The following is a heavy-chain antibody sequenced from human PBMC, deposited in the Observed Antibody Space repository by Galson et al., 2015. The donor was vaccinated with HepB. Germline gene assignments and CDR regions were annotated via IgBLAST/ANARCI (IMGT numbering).Heavy chain of an antibody. Sequence: SVKVSCKASGYTFTTYAINWVRQAPGQGLEWMGWINTNTGNPTYAQAFTGRFVFSLDTSVSTAYLQISSLKAEDTAVYYCARYNYDNSGANWLDPWGQGTLVTVSS. D-gene: IGHD3-22*01. CDR1: GYTFTTYA. CDR2: INTNTGNP. V-gene: IGHV7-4-1*02. CDR3: ARYNYDNSGANWLDP. J-gene: IGHJ5*02.